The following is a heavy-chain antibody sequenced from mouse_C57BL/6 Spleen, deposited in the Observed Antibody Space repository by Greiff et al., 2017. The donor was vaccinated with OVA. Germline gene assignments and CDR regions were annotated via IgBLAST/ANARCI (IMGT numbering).Heavy chain of an antibody. CDR1: GYTFTSYW. CDR2: IDPSDSYT. CDR3: ARRGYYYGSSSREYYAMDY. J-gene: IGHJ4*01. D-gene: IGHD1-1*01. V-gene: IGHV1-69*01. Sequence: QVQLQQPGAELVMPGASVKLSCKASGYTFTSYWMHWVKQRPGQGLAWTGEIDPSDSYTNYNQKFKGKSTLTVDKSSSTAYMQLSSLTSEDSAVYYCARRGYYYGSSSREYYAMDYWGQGTSVTVSS.